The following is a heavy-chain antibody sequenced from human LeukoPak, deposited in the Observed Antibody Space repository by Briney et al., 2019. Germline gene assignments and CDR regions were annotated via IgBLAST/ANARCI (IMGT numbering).Heavy chain of an antibody. V-gene: IGHV4-59*08. D-gene: IGHD6-13*01. CDR1: GGSISSYY. CDR2: IYYSGST. Sequence: PSETLSLTCTVSGGSISSYYWSWIRQPPGKGLEWIGYIYYSGSTNYNPSLKSRVTISVDTSKNQFSLKLSSVTAADTAVYYCAGAGPYSSSWYGYWGQGTLVTASS. J-gene: IGHJ4*02. CDR3: AGAGPYSSSWYGY.